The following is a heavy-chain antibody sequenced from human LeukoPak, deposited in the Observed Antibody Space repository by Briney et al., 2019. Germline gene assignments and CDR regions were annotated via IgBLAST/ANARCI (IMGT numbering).Heavy chain of an antibody. CDR1: GFTFSSYE. J-gene: IGHJ3*02. CDR3: ARGSGEAAFDI. CDR2: ISSSGSTI. Sequence: LTGGSLRLSCAASGFTFSSYEMNWVRQAPGKGLEWVSYISSSGSTIYYADSVKGRFTISRDNAKNSLYLQMNSLRAEDTAVYYCARGSGEAAFDIWGQGTMVTVSS. D-gene: IGHD4-17*01. V-gene: IGHV3-48*03.